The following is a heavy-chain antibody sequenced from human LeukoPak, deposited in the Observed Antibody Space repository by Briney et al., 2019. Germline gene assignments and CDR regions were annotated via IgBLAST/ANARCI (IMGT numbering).Heavy chain of an antibody. CDR2: ISGSGGST. J-gene: IGHJ4*02. CDR1: GFTFSSYG. CDR3: AKSGYNRFDY. Sequence: PGGSLRLSCAASGFTFSSYGMSWVRQAPGKGLEWVSGISGSGGSTYYADSVKGRLTISRDNSKNTLYLQMNSLRAEDTAVYYCAKSGYNRFDYWGQGTLVTVSS. V-gene: IGHV3-23*01. D-gene: IGHD5-24*01.